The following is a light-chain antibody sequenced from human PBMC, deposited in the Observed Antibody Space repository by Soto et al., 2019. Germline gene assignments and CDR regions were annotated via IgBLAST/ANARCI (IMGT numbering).Light chain of an antibody. CDR3: QAWYSSTVV. CDR2: QDT. J-gene: IGLJ2*01. Sequence: SYELTQPPSVSVSPGQTASITCSGHKLGNKYACWYQQKPGQSPVLLIYQDTKRPSGIPDRFSGSNSGNTATLTISGTQARDEADDYCQAWYSSTVVFGGGTKLTVL. CDR1: KLGNKY. V-gene: IGLV3-1*01.